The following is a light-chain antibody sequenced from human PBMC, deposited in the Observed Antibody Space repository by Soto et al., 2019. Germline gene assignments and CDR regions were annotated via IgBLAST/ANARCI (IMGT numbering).Light chain of an antibody. J-gene: IGKJ3*01. CDR3: QQYASSPVFT. CDR1: QSVSSSY. CDR2: GAS. V-gene: IGKV3-20*01. Sequence: EIVLTQSPGTLSLSPGERATLSCRASQSVSSSYLAWYQQKPGQAPRLLIYGASSRATGIPDRFSGSGSGTDFTLTISGLEPEDFAVYYCQQYASSPVFTFGPGTKVDIK.